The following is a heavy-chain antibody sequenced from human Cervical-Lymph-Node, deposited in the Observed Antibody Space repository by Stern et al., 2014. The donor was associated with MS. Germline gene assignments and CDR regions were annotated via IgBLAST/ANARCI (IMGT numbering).Heavy chain of an antibody. V-gene: IGHV1-18*01. J-gene: IGHJ4*02. CDR2: ISADSGNT. Sequence: QVQLVQSGTEVKKPGASVLVSCKASGYTFTTYGITWVRQAPGQGLEWMGWISADSGNTKYAKKFQDRVTMPRDTTTGTAYMEVRSLRSEDTAVYYCARDKMHAFDYWGQGTQVTVPS. D-gene: IGHD2-8*01. CDR3: ARDKMHAFDY. CDR1: GYTFTTYG.